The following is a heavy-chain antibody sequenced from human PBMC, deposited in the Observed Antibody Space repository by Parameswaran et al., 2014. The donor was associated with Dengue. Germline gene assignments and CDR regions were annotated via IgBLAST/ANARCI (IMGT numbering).Heavy chain of an antibody. J-gene: IGHJ5*02. CDR2: INPSGGST. V-gene: IGHV1-46*01. D-gene: IGHD2-15*01. CDR3: AISGYCSGGSCYPFDP. Sequence: WVRQAPGQGLEWMGIINPSGGSTSYAQKFQGRVTMTRDTSTSTVYMELSSLRSEDTAVYYCAISGYCSGGSCYPFDPWGQGTLVTVSS.